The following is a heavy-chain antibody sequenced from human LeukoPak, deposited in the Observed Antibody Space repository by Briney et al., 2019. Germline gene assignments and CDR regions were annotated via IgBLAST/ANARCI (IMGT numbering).Heavy chain of an antibody. Sequence: GGSLRLSCAASGFTFSSYAMSWVRQAPGKGLEWVSAISGSGGSTYYADSVKGRSTISRDNSKNTLYLQMNSLRAEDTAVYYCAKGFRSGWYLDYFDYWGQGTLVTVSS. D-gene: IGHD6-19*01. J-gene: IGHJ4*02. CDR3: AKGFRSGWYLDYFDY. CDR2: ISGSGGST. V-gene: IGHV3-23*01. CDR1: GFTFSSYA.